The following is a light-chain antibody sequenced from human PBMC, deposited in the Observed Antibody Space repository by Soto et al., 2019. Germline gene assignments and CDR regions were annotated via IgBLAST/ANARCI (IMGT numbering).Light chain of an antibody. J-gene: IGKJ4*01. CDR3: QQVYVYPST. Sequence: DIQMTQSPSSLSASVGDRVTITCRASKTISNYLNWYQKKPGKAPQLLIYAASTLQRGVPSRFSGSGSGTEFTLTISSLQPDDFATYYCQQVYVYPSTFGGGTKVDIK. CDR1: KTISNY. CDR2: AAS. V-gene: IGKV1-17*01.